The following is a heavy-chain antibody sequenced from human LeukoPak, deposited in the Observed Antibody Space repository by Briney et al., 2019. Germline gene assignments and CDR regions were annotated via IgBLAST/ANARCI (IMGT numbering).Heavy chain of an antibody. V-gene: IGHV4-34*01. CDR1: GGSFSGYY. Sequence: SETLSLTCAVYGGSFSGYYWSWIRQPPGKGLEWNGEINHSGSTNYNPSLKSRVTISVDTSKNQFSLKLSSVTAADTAVYYCARVGCSGGSCSPTRDFDYWGQGTLVTVSS. CDR2: INHSGST. J-gene: IGHJ4*02. D-gene: IGHD2-15*01. CDR3: ARVGCSGGSCSPTRDFDY.